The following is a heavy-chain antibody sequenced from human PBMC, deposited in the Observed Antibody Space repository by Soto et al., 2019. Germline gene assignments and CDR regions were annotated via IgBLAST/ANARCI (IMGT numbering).Heavy chain of an antibody. D-gene: IGHD4-17*01. J-gene: IGHJ6*03. Sequence: GGSLRLSCAASGFTFSSYAMSWVRQAPGKGLEWVSAISGSGGSTYYADSVKGRFTISRDNSKNTLYLQMNSLRAEDTAVYYCAKMRAVTTGYYYYYMDVWGKGTTVTVSS. CDR2: ISGSGGST. V-gene: IGHV3-23*01. CDR1: GFTFSSYA. CDR3: AKMRAVTTGYYYYYMDV.